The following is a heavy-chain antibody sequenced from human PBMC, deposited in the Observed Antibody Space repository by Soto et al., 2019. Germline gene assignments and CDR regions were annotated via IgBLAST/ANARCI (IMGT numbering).Heavy chain of an antibody. CDR2: LYPSDSDS. D-gene: IGHD3-10*01. CDR1: EFSFTNFW. Sequence: GESLKISCKASEFSFTNFWIGWVRQMPGKGLEWMGNLYPSDSDSRYSPSFQGQVTMSADKSLSIAYLQWSSLKASDTAMYFCARHVNVGGNVAAFDIWGQGTMVTVSS. V-gene: IGHV5-51*01. CDR3: ARHVNVGGNVAAFDI. J-gene: IGHJ3*02.